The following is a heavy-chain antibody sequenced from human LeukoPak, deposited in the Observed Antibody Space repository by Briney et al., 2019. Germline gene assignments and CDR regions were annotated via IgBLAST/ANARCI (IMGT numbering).Heavy chain of an antibody. J-gene: IGHJ6*03. CDR1: GYSISSGYY. D-gene: IGHD6-13*01. CDR3: ARDDLQLVRRLGGTTEYYYYYYMDV. V-gene: IGHV4-38-2*02. Sequence: TPSETLSLTCTVSGYSISSGYYWGWIRQPPGKGLEWIRSIYHSGSTYYNPSLKSRVTISVDTSKNQFSLKLSSVTPEDTAVYFCARDDLQLVRRLGGTTEYYYYYYMDVWGKGTTVTVSS. CDR2: IYHSGST.